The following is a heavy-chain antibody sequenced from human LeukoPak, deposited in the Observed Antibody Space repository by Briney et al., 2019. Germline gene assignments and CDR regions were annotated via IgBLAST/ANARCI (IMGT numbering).Heavy chain of an antibody. D-gene: IGHD2-21*02. CDR3: ANDRRFGSRVTNSWH. Sequence: GGSLRLSCTASGFTFSSYAMSWVRQAPGKGLEWVSAISGSGGSTYYADSAKGRFTISRDNSKSTLFLQINSLRAEDTAVYYCANDRRFGSRVTNSWHWGQGILVTVSS. V-gene: IGHV3-23*01. J-gene: IGHJ4*02. CDR1: GFTFSSYA. CDR2: ISGSGGST.